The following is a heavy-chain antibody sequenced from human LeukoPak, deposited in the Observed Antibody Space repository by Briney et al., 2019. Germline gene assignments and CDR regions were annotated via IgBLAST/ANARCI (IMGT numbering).Heavy chain of an antibody. CDR3: AKVYVWNEYYFDY. D-gene: IGHD1-1*01. Sequence: GASVKVSCKASGGTFSSYAISWVRQAPGQGLEWMGGIIPIFGTANYAQKFQGRVTITADKSTSTAYMELSSLRSEDTAVYYCAKVYVWNEYYFDYWGQGALVTVSS. CDR2: IIPIFGTA. CDR1: GGTFSSYA. J-gene: IGHJ4*02. V-gene: IGHV1-69*06.